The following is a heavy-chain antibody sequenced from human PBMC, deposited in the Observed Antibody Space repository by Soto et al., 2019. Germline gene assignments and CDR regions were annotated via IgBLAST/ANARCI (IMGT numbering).Heavy chain of an antibody. Sequence: GGSLRLSCAASGFTFSSYSMNWVRQAPGKGLELVSSISSSSSYIYYADSVKGRFTISRDNAKNSLYLQMNSLRAEDTAVYYCARDTYYDFWSGYYASYGMDVWGQGTTVTVSS. D-gene: IGHD3-3*01. J-gene: IGHJ6*02. CDR1: GFTFSSYS. CDR3: ARDTYYDFWSGYYASYGMDV. V-gene: IGHV3-21*01. CDR2: ISSSSSYI.